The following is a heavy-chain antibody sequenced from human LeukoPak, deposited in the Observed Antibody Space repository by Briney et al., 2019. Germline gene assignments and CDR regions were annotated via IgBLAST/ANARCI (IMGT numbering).Heavy chain of an antibody. J-gene: IGHJ3*02. Sequence: QPSETLSPTCTVSGGSISSGSYYWSWIRQLAGKGLEWIGRIYTSGSTNYNPSLKSRVTISVDTSKNQFSLKLSSVTAADTAVYYCARDSFGYDAFDIWGQGTMVTVSS. D-gene: IGHD6-25*01. CDR1: GGSISSGSYY. CDR2: IYTSGST. V-gene: IGHV4-61*02. CDR3: ARDSFGYDAFDI.